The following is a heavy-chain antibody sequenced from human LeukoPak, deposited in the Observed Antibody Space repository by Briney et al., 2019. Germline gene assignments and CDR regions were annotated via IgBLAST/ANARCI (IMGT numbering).Heavy chain of an antibody. V-gene: IGHV4-59*01. CDR1: GGSISSYY. D-gene: IGHD2-21*02. Sequence: SETLSLTCTVSGGSISSYYWHWIRQPPGKGLEWIGYLYYSGNTYYNPSLKSRVTMSVDTSKSQFSLKLSSVTAADTAVYFCARAAYCGGDCYYYFDYWGQGTLVTVSS. CDR2: LYYSGNT. J-gene: IGHJ4*02. CDR3: ARAAYCGGDCYYYFDY.